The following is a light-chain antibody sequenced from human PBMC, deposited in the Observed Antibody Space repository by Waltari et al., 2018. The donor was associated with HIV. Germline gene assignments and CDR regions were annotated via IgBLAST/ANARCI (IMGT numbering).Light chain of an antibody. Sequence: QSALTQPASVSGSPGQSITISCTGTTSDVGGYNYVSWYQQHPGKAPTLMIYDVSKRPSGVSNRFSGSKSGTTASLTISGLQAEDEADYYCSSYIASGTILFGGGTKVTVL. CDR2: DVS. CDR3: SSYIASGTIL. V-gene: IGLV2-14*01. CDR1: TSDVGGYNY. J-gene: IGLJ2*01.